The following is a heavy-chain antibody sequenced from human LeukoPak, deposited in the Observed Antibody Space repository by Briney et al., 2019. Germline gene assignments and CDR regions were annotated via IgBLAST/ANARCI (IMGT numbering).Heavy chain of an antibody. V-gene: IGHV4-61*05. CDR3: ARGVRITIFGVVIENWFDP. D-gene: IGHD3-3*01. J-gene: IGHJ5*02. CDR2: IYYSGST. CDR1: GGSISSSSYY. Sequence: SETLSLTCTVSGGSISSSSYYWGWIRQPPGKGLEWIGYIYYSGSTNYNPSLKSRVTISVDTSKNQFSLKLSSVTAADTAVYYCARGVRITIFGVVIENWFDPLGPGNPGHRLL.